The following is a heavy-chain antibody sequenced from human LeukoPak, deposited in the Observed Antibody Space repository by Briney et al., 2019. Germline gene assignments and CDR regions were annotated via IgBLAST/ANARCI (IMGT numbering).Heavy chain of an antibody. CDR3: ARIGGEWFGEFGYFDF. D-gene: IGHD3-10*01. J-gene: IGHJ4*02. CDR2: ISHDGNNK. CDR1: RFTFRSYL. Sequence: GKSLRLSCAASRFTFRSYLLHWVRQAPGKGLEWVAVISHDGNNKFYADSVKGRFTISRDNSKNTLYLQMNSLRTDDTAVYYCARIGGEWFGEFGYFDFWGQGSLVTVSS. V-gene: IGHV3-30*03.